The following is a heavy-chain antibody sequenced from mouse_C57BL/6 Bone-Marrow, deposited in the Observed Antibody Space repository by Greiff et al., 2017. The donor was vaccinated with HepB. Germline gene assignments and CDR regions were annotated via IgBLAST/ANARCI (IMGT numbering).Heavy chain of an antibody. CDR1: GFTFSDYY. Sequence: EVKLMESGGGLVQPGGSLKLSCAASGFTFSDYYMYWVRQTPEKRLEWVAYISNGGGSTYYPDTVKGRFTISRDNAKNTLYLQMSRLKSEDTAMYYCARHYYYGTLYYFDYWGQGTTLTVSS. CDR3: ARHYYYGTLYYFDY. D-gene: IGHD1-1*01. J-gene: IGHJ2*01. CDR2: ISNGGGST. V-gene: IGHV5-12*01.